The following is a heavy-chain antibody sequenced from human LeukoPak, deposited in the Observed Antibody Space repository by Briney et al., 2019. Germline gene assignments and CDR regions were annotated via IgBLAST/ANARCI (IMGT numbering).Heavy chain of an antibody. D-gene: IGHD3-10*01. V-gene: IGHV4-38-2*01. Sequence: SETLSLTCGVSGYPISRGYYWAWIRQPPGKGLEWIGTIYHIGSTYYTPSLGSRVTISVDTSKNEFSLNLKSVTAADTAVYYCARAGWIITSGIDYWGQGAPVTVSS. J-gene: IGHJ4*02. CDR2: IYHIGST. CDR3: ARAGWIITSGIDY. CDR1: GYPISRGYY.